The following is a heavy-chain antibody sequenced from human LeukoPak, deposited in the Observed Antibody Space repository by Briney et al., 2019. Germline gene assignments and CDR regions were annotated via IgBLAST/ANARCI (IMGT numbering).Heavy chain of an antibody. CDR1: GGSISSSHW. CDR3: AYSLLRSSGTGWSYYFDY. D-gene: IGHD6-19*01. V-gene: IGHV4-4*02. CDR2: IYHIGST. Sequence: SGTLSLTCAVSGGSISSSHWWSWVRQPPGKGLEWIGEIYHIGSTNYNPSLKSRVTILVDKSKNQFSLKLSSVTAADTAVYYCAYSLLRSSGTGWSYYFDYWGQGTLVTVSS. J-gene: IGHJ4*02.